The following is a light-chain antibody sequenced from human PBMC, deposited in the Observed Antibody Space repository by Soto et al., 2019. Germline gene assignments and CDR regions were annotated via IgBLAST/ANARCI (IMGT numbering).Light chain of an antibody. CDR3: QKYNSAPWT. Sequence: DIQMTQSPSSLSASVGDRVIITCRASQGIRKDLAWFQQKPGKVPKLLIYAASTLQSGVPSRFSGSGSGTDFTLTISSLQPEDVATYYCQKYNSAPWTFGQGTKV. CDR2: AAS. V-gene: IGKV1-27*01. CDR1: QGIRKD. J-gene: IGKJ1*01.